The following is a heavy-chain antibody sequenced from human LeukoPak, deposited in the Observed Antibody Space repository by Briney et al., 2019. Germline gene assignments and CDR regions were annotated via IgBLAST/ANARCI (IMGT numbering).Heavy chain of an antibody. CDR3: ASGLWFGIDY. CDR2: INHSGST. V-gene: IGHV4-34*01. D-gene: IGHD3-10*01. Sequence: SETLSLTCSVYGGSFSGYYWSWIRQPPGKGLEWIGEINHSGSTNYNPSLKSRVTISVDTSKNQFSLKLSSVTAADTAVYYCASGLWFGIDYWGQGTLVTVSS. J-gene: IGHJ4*02. CDR1: GGSFSGYY.